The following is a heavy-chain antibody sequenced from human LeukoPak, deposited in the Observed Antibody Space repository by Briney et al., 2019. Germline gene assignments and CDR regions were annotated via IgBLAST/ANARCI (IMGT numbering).Heavy chain of an antibody. J-gene: IGHJ4*02. V-gene: IGHV3-66*01. CDR3: ARVPRGFLEWLFGY. CDR2: IYSGGST. D-gene: IGHD3-3*01. CDR1: GFTVSNNY. Sequence: GGSLRLSCAASGFTVSNNYMSWVRQAPGKGLEWVSLIYSGGSTNYADSVKGRFTISRDNAKNSVSLQMNSLRAEDTAVYYCARVPRGFLEWLFGYWGQGTLVTVSS.